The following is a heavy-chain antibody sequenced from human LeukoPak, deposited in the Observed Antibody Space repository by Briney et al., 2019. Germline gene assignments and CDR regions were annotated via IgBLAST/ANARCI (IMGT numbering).Heavy chain of an antibody. CDR1: GGSISSYY. CDR3: ARDSNAFDI. CDR2: VYYSGSP. V-gene: IGHV4-59*12. Sequence: PSETLSLTCTVSGGSISSYYWSWIRQPPGKGLEWIGSVYYSGSPYYNPSLKSRITISIDTSKNQFSLKLSSVTAADTAVYYCARDSNAFDIWGQGTMVTVSS. J-gene: IGHJ3*02.